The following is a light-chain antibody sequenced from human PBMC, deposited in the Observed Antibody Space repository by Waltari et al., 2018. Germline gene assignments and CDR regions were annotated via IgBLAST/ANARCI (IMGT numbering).Light chain of an antibody. CDR3: QVWDSDSNHPV. CDR1: SVIR. Sequence: SSVLTQPSPVSVAPGHTARITCGGTSVIRVHWYQRKPGQAPVLVIYFDSDRPSGIPERFSGSNSGNTATLTISSVEAGDEADYYCQVWDSDSNHPVFGGGTKLTAL. V-gene: IGLV3-21*04. J-gene: IGLJ3*02. CDR2: FDS.